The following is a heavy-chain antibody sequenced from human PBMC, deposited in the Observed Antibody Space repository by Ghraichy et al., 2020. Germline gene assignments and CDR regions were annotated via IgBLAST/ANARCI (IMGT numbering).Heavy chain of an antibody. J-gene: IGHJ5*02. Sequence: ESLNISCTVSGGSISSYYWSWIRQPPGKGLEWIGYIYYSGSTNYKPSLKSRVTISVDTSKNQFSLKLSSVTAADTAVYYCARVFVPAARIDPWGQGTLVTVS. CDR1: GGSISSYY. CDR3: ARVFVPAARIDP. D-gene: IGHD2-2*01. CDR2: IYYSGST. V-gene: IGHV4-59*01.